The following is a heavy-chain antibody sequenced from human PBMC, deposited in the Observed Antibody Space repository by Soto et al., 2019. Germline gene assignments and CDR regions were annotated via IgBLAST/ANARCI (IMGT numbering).Heavy chain of an antibody. Sequence: ASVQVACKASGYTFTNYHIHWVCQAPGQGLEWVVVISTRMTNTAYAQKFQGRVTMTRDTCTSTVYMDLSSLRSEDTAIYYCARELPNTCYLDYWGQGTLVTVSS. D-gene: IGHD7-27*01. CDR3: ARELPNTCYLDY. J-gene: IGHJ4*02. CDR2: ISTRMTNT. CDR1: GYTFTNYH. V-gene: IGHV1-46*01.